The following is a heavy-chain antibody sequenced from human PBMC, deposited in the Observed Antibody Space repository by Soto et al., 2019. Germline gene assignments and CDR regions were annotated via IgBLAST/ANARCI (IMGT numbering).Heavy chain of an antibody. Sequence: QVQLVQSGAEVKKPRASVKVSFKASGYTFTSYDINWVRQATGQGLEWMGWMNPNSGNTGYAQKLQGRVTMTRNTCISTAEMELSSLRSEVKAVYYCARERRSPRYWFDPRGQGTLVTVYS. D-gene: IGHD2-15*01. J-gene: IGHJ5*02. CDR1: GYTFTSYD. CDR3: ARERRSPRYWFDP. V-gene: IGHV1-8*01. CDR2: MNPNSGNT.